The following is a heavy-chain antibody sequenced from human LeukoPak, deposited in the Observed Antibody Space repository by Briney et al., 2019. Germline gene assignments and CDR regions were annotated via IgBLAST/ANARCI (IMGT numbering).Heavy chain of an antibody. V-gene: IGHV1-3*01. CDR2: VSAANNP. D-gene: IGHD5-24*01. CDR3: AMSVEMPPIPSFDY. J-gene: IGHJ4*02. CDR1: GYIFTPHH. Sequence: GASVKVTCKTSGYIFTPHHIHWMRQAPGQGRELLGWVSAANNPEYSQKFQGRVVITRDASATTSYLELNSLRSEDTAVYYCAMSVEMPPIPSFDYWGQGTLVTVSS.